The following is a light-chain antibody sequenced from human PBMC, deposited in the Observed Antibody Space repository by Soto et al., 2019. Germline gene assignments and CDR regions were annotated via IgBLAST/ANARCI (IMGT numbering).Light chain of an antibody. CDR2: DVN. Sequence: QSALTQPASVSGSPGQSITISCTGTSSDVGGYNYVSWYQQHPGKAPKLMIYDVNNRPSGVSNRFSGSKSGNTASLTISGLQAEDEAASYCSSYTGSSTHYVFGTGTKVTVL. J-gene: IGLJ1*01. CDR1: SSDVGGYNY. CDR3: SSYTGSSTHYV. V-gene: IGLV2-14*01.